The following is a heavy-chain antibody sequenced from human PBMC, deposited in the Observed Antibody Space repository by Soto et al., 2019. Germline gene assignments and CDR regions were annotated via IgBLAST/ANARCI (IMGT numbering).Heavy chain of an antibody. CDR1: GGTFKSYA. CDR2: FIPMFGTA. Sequence: QVQLVQSGAEVKKPGSSVKVSCKVSGGTFKSYAISWLRQAPGQGLEWMGGFIPMFGTASYTQRFQGRVTITADESTSTTYLELSSLRYEDTALFFCARRLTVYSTVLNYFFAMHVWGQGTSVTISS. CDR3: ARRLTVYSTVLNYFFAMHV. D-gene: IGHD2-8*01. J-gene: IGHJ6*02. V-gene: IGHV1-69*01.